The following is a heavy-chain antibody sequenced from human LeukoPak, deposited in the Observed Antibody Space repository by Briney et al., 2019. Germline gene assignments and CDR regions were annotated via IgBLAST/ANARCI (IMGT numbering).Heavy chain of an antibody. Sequence: PSETLSLTCTVSGGSISSDYWSWFRQPPRKGLEWIGYIHFSGSTTYNPSLKSRVTISIDTSKNQFSLNLSSVTAADTAVYYCTREVGTGFRVNYYYYMDVWGKGTTVTVSS. CDR3: TREVGTGFRVNYYYYMDV. V-gene: IGHV4-59*01. CDR1: GGSISSDY. D-gene: IGHD2-2*01. J-gene: IGHJ6*03. CDR2: IHFSGST.